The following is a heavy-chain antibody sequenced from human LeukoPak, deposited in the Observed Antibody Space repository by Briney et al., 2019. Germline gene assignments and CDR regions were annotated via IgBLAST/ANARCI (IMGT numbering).Heavy chain of an antibody. J-gene: IGHJ4*02. CDR2: IWYDGSNK. CDR3: ARGEAHVTAMGY. V-gene: IGHV3-33*01. Sequence: GRSLGLSCAASGFTFSSYGMHWVRQAPGKGLEWVAVIWYDGSNKYYADSVKGRFTISRDNSKNTLYLQMNSLRAEDTAVYYCARGEAHVTAMGYWGQGTLVTVSS. D-gene: IGHD5-18*01. CDR1: GFTFSSYG.